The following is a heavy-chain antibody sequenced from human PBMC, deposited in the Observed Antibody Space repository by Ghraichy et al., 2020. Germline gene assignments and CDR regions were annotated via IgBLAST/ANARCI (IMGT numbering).Heavy chain of an antibody. J-gene: IGHJ6*02. V-gene: IGHV4-59*08. CDR2: MYYSGVG. CDR1: GGSIRGGY. CDR3: GRSKHYYYPLDL. Sequence: SETLSLTCTVSGGSIRGGYWTWIRQSPVKRLEWIGYMYYSGVGIYNPSLESRVSISVDTSKNHFSLKLTSVTAADSGVYFCGRSKHYYYPLDLGGQGATVLVSS.